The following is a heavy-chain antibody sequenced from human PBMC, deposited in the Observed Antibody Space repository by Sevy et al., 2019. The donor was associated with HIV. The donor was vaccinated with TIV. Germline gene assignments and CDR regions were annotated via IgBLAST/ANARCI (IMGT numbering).Heavy chain of an antibody. CDR1: GFTFSSYA. J-gene: IGHJ4*02. CDR2: ISGSGGST. V-gene: IGHV3-23*01. D-gene: IGHD6-13*01. Sequence: GGSLRLSCAASGFTFSSYAMSWVRQAPGKGLEWVSAISGSGGSTYYADSVKGRFTISRDNAKNSLYLQMNSLRAEDTAVYYCARDPAIAAAVTFDYWGQGTLVTVSS. CDR3: ARDPAIAAAVTFDY.